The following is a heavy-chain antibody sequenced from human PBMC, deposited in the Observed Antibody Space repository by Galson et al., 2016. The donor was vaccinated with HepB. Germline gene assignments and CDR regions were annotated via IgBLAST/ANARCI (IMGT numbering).Heavy chain of an antibody. CDR1: GNSFTSHW. Sequence: QSGAEVKKPGESLQISCKASGNSFTSHWIGWVRQMPGKGLEWMGIIHAADSHTKYSPSLQGHITISTDKSINTAYLQWSSLRASDTAMYYCASAVNGLFWFDPWGQGTLVTVSS. J-gene: IGHJ5*02. D-gene: IGHD3-9*01. V-gene: IGHV5-51*01. CDR3: ASAVNGLFWFDP. CDR2: IHAADSHT.